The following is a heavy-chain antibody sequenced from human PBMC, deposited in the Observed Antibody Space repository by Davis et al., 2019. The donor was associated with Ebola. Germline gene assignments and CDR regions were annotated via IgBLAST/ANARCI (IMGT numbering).Heavy chain of an antibody. CDR3: ARVAPTVTTWSFDY. CDR1: GGSISSYY. J-gene: IGHJ4*02. D-gene: IGHD4-17*01. Sequence: SETLSLTWTVSGGSISSYYWSWIRQHPGKGLEWIGYTYYSGSTYYNPSLKSRVTISVDTSKNQFSLKLSSVTAADTAVYYCARVAPTVTTWSFDYWGQGTLVTVSS. CDR2: TYYSGST. V-gene: IGHV4-59*06.